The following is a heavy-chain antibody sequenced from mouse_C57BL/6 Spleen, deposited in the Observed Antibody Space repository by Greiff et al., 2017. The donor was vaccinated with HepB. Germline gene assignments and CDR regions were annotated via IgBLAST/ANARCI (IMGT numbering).Heavy chain of an antibody. J-gene: IGHJ4*01. Sequence: EVQVVESGGGLVQPGGSLSLSCAASGFTFTDYYMSWVRQPPGKALEWLGFIRNKANGYTTEYSASVKGRFTISRDNSQSILYLQMNALRAEDSATYYCARYLPITTVVARAMDYWGQGTSVTVSS. D-gene: IGHD1-1*01. V-gene: IGHV7-3*01. CDR1: GFTFTDYY. CDR3: ARYLPITTVVARAMDY. CDR2: IRNKANGYTT.